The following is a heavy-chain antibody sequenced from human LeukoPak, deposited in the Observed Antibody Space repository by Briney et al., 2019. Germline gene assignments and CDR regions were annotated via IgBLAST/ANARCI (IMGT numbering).Heavy chain of an antibody. Sequence: GGSLRLSCAAYGFTVTSNYMSWVCQAPGKGLEWVSAIYSGGSTYYADSVKGRFTISRDNFKNTLYLQMNSLRPEDTAVYYCISYCGGDCYYDYWGQGTLVTVSS. CDR2: IYSGGST. CDR3: ISYCGGDCYYDY. D-gene: IGHD2-21*02. V-gene: IGHV3-66*01. CDR1: GFTVTSNY. J-gene: IGHJ4*02.